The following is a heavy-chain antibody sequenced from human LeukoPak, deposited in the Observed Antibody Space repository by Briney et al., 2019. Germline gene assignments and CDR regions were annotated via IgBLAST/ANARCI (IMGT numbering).Heavy chain of an antibody. CDR3: ARDLSSTSLYYFDY. V-gene: IGHV3-30-3*01. CDR2: ISYDGSNK. Sequence: PGRSLRLSCAASGFTFSSYAMHWVRQAPGKGLEWVAVISYDGSNKYYADSVKGRFTISRDNSKNTLYLQMNSLRAEDTAVYYCARDLSSTSLYYFDYWGQGTLVTVSS. D-gene: IGHD2-2*01. CDR1: GFTFSSYA. J-gene: IGHJ4*02.